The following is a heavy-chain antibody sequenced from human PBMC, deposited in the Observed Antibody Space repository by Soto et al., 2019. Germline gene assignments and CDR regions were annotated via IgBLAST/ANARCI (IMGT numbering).Heavy chain of an antibody. CDR1: GGSISSSSYY. J-gene: IGHJ6*03. CDR3: ARSYYGSGYYYMDV. V-gene: IGHV4-39*01. CDR2: IYYSGST. Sequence: PSETLSLTCTVSGGSISSSSYYWGWIRQPPGKGLEWIGSIYYSGSTHYNPSLKSRVTISVDTSKNQFSLKLSSVTAADTAVYYCARSYYGSGYYYMDVWGKGTTVTVSS. D-gene: IGHD3-10*01.